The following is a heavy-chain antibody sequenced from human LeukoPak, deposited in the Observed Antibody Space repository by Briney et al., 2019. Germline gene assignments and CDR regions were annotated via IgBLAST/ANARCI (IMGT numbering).Heavy chain of an antibody. CDR2: ISSSSSYI. Sequence: TGGSLRLSCAASGFTFSSYSMNWVRQAPGKWLEWVSSISSSSSYIYYADSVKGRFTISRDNAKNSLYLQMNSLRAEDTAVYYCARDRWIAVAGTYFDYWGQGTLVTVSS. D-gene: IGHD6-19*01. CDR3: ARDRWIAVAGTYFDY. V-gene: IGHV3-21*01. CDR1: GFTFSSYS. J-gene: IGHJ4*02.